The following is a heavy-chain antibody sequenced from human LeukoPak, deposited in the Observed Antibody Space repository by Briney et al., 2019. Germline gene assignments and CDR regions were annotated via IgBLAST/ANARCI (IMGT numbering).Heavy chain of an antibody. V-gene: IGHV3-23*01. CDR3: ARGSRYCSSTSCYYYFDY. J-gene: IGHJ4*02. Sequence: GGSLRLSCAASGFTFSSYAMSWVRQAPGKGLEWVSAISGSGGSTYYADSVKGRFTISRDNSKNTLYLQMNSLRAEDTAVYYCARGSRYCSSTSCYYYFDYWGQGTLVTVSS. CDR2: ISGSGGST. D-gene: IGHD2-2*01. CDR1: GFTFSSYA.